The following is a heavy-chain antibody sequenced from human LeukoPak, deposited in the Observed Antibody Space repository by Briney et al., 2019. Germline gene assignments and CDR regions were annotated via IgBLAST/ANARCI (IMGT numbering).Heavy chain of an antibody. V-gene: IGHV3-23*01. CDR1: GFTFTSYA. CDR3: EKDRWPTTVGSYTSD. J-gene: IGHJ4*02. D-gene: IGHD4-11*01. CDR2: ISVSGSNT. Sequence: PGGSLRLSCAASGFTFTSYAMSWLRQAPGKGLEWVSGISVSGSNTYYADSVKGRFTITRDNSKNTLYLQMNSIRAEDTALYYCEKDRWPTTVGSYTSDWGQGTLVTVSS.